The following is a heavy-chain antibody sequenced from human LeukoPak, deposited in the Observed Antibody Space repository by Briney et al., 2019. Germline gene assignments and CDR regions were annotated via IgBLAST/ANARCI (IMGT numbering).Heavy chain of an antibody. D-gene: IGHD2-15*01. CDR2: IGWNSGSI. V-gene: IGHV3-9*01. Sequence: GGSLRPSGEAPGFTFSSFSINWVGQVPGKGRKWASGIGWNSGSIGYADSVKGRFTISRDNAKNSLYLQMNSLRAEDTALYYCAKDIYEGSCSGGSCYNYFDYWGQGTLVTVSS. J-gene: IGHJ4*02. CDR3: AKDIYEGSCSGGSCYNYFDY. CDR1: GFTFSSFS.